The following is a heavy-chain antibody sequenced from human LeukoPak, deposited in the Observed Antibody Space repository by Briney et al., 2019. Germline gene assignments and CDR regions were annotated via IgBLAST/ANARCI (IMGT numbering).Heavy chain of an antibody. D-gene: IGHD2-15*01. J-gene: IGHJ3*02. Sequence: SETLSLTCAVYGGSFSGYYWGWIRQPPGKGLEWIGEINHSGSTNYNPSLKSRVTISVDTSKNQFSLKLSSVTAADTAVYYCARVPVVAATLDAFDIWGQGTMVTVSS. CDR2: INHSGST. CDR3: ARVPVVAATLDAFDI. V-gene: IGHV4-34*01. CDR1: GGSFSGYY.